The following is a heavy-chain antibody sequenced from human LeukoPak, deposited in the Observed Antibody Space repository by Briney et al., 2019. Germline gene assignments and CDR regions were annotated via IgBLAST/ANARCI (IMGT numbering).Heavy chain of an antibody. V-gene: IGHV3-7*02. CDR1: GFTFTSYW. CDR3: ARQWLAFDY. D-gene: IGHD6-19*01. CDR2: IKQDGSEK. Sequence: GGSLRLSCAASGFTFTSYWMGWVRQAPGKGLEWVASIKQDGSEKNYVDSVKGRFTISRDNAKNSFYLQMISLRVEDTAVYYCARQWLAFDYWGLGTLVTVSS. J-gene: IGHJ4*02.